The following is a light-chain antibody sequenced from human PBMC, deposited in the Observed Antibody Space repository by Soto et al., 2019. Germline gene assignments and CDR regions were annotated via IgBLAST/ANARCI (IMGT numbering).Light chain of an antibody. CDR1: QSVSSSY. CDR2: GAS. V-gene: IGKV3-20*01. CDR3: QQYGSSLTWT. J-gene: IGKJ1*01. Sequence: ETVLTPSPGALSLSPGERATLSCRASQSVSSSYLAWYQQKPGQAPRLLIYGASSRATGIPDRFSGSGSGTDFTLTISRLEPEDFAVYYCQQYGSSLTWTYGQGTKVDIK.